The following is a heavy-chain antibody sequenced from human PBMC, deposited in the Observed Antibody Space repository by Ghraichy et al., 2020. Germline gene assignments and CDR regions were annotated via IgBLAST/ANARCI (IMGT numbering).Heavy chain of an antibody. CDR3: AKAPTYYYDSSGYYVWGPIDY. J-gene: IGHJ4*02. D-gene: IGHD3-22*01. CDR1: GFTFSSYG. Sequence: LSLTCAASGFTFSSYGMHWVRQAPGKGLEWVAVISYDGSNKYYADSVKGRFTISRDNSKNTLYLQMNSLRAEDTAVYYCAKAPTYYYDSSGYYVWGPIDYWGQGTLVTVSS. V-gene: IGHV3-30*18. CDR2: ISYDGSNK.